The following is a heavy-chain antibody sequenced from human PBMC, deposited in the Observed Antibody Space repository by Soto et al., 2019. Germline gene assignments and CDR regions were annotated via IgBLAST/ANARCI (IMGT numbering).Heavy chain of an antibody. CDR3: ARENSVQAWLHHFDH. J-gene: IGHJ4*02. CDR2: ISDDGASI. Sequence: PVGSLRLSCEASGFSFSSFAMNWVRQAPGRGLEWVSYISDDGASIYYADSLKGRSTISRDNAKNSLSLQMNNLRAEDTAVYYCARENSVQAWLHHFDHWGLGTLVTVSS. V-gene: IGHV3-48*03. CDR1: GFSFSSFA. D-gene: IGHD5-18*01.